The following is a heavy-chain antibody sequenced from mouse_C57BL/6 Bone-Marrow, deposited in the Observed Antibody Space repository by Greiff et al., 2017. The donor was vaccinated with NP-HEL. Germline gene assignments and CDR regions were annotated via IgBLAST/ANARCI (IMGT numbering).Heavy chain of an antibody. CDR2: INPNNGGT. Sequence: EVQLQQSGPELVKPGASVKISCKASGYTFTDYYMNWVKQSHGKSLEWIGDINPNNGGTSYNQKFKGKATLTVDKSSSTAYMELRSLTSEDSAVYYCAREASGRIPHYFDYWGQGTTLTVSS. CDR1: GYTFTDYY. CDR3: AREASGRIPHYFDY. J-gene: IGHJ2*01. V-gene: IGHV1-26*01. D-gene: IGHD6-1*01.